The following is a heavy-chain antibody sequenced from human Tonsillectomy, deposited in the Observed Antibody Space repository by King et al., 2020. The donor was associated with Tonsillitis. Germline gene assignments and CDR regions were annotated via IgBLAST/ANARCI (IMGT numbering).Heavy chain of an antibody. D-gene: IGHD6-19*01. CDR3: GRGIAVADPLES. V-gene: IGHV3-30*04. J-gene: IGHJ4*02. Sequence: HVQLVESGGGVVQPGRSLRLSCAASGFTLSSYAIHWVRQAPGKGLEWVSVISYDGSYKYYADSVKGRFTISRDNSKDTVYLQMNRLRAEDTALYYCGRGIAVADPLESWGQGTLVTVSS. CDR1: GFTLSSYA. CDR2: ISYDGSYK.